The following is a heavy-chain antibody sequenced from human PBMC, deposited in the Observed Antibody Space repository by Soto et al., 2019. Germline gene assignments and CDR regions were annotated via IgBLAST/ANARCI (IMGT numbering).Heavy chain of an antibody. CDR2: IYPGDSDT. CDR1: GYSFTNYW. V-gene: IGHV5-51*01. CDR3: ARPRGADYCSGGSCYIDY. Sequence: GESLKISCKASGYSFTNYWIGWVRQMPGKGLEWMGVIYPGDSDTRYSPSFQGQVTISADRSISTAYMQWSGLKASDTAMYYCARPRGADYCSGGSCYIDYWGQGTLVTVSS. D-gene: IGHD2-15*01. J-gene: IGHJ4*02.